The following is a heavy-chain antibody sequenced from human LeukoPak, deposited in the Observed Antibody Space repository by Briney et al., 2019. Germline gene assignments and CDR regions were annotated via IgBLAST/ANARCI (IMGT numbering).Heavy chain of an antibody. CDR3: ARHRSGGIYAFDI. V-gene: IGHV4-59*08. CDR1: GGSISSYY. CDR2: IYYSGST. D-gene: IGHD2-15*01. J-gene: IGHJ3*02. Sequence: PSETLSLTCTVSGGSISSYYWSWIRQPPGKGLEWIGYIYYSGSTNYNPSLKSRVTISVDTSKNQFSLKLSSVTAADTAVYYCARHRSGGIYAFDIWGQGTMVTVSS.